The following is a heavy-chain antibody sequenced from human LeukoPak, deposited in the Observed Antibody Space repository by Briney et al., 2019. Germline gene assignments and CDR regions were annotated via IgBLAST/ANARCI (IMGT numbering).Heavy chain of an antibody. D-gene: IGHD5-24*01. CDR2: INKDGTEK. Sequence: GGSLRLSCAGSGFTFSDYWVDWVRQAPGKGLEWVANINKDGTEKNYLESVKGRFTISRDNAKNSLYLQMNNLRAEDTAVYYCARNRGWQQFDYWGQGTLVTVSS. J-gene: IGHJ4*02. V-gene: IGHV3-7*01. CDR1: GFTFSDYW. CDR3: ARNRGWQQFDY.